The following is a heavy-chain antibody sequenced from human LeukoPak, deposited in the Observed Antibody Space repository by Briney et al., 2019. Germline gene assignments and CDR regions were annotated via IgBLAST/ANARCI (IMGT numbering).Heavy chain of an antibody. CDR3: ARVGDFVVVPGSGAFDI. J-gene: IGHJ3*02. V-gene: IGHV4-61*08. CDR2: IYYSGST. CDR1: GGSISSGGYY. Sequence: SETLSLTCTVSGGSISSGGYYWSWIRQHPGKGLEWIGYIYYSGSTNYNPSLKSRVTISVDTSKNQFSLKLSSVTAADTAVYYCARVGDFVVVPGSGAFDIWGQGTMVTVSS. D-gene: IGHD2-21*01.